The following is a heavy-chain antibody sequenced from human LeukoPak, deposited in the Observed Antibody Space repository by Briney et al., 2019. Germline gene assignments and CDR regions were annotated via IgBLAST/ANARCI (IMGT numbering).Heavy chain of an antibody. V-gene: IGHV3-21*01. CDR1: GFTFSSYS. Sequence: AGTLRLSCAASGFTFSSYSMIWLRQAPGKGLEWVSSISSSSSYIYYADSVKGRFTISRDNDKNSLYLQMNSLRAEDTAVYYCARDFGVVPRERARNWFDPWGQGTLVTVSS. J-gene: IGHJ5*02. CDR2: ISSSSSYI. D-gene: IGHD2-2*01. CDR3: ARDFGVVPRERARNWFDP.